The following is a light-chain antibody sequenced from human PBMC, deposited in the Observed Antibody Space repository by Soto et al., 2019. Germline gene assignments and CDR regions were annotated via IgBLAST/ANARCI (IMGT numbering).Light chain of an antibody. CDR3: QQYDTSPYT. Sequence: EIVLTQSPGTLSLSPGDRATLSCRASQSLSHNYLAWYQQKPGQAPRLLMYDASSRATGIPDRFSGRGSGTDFTLTISRLEPEDFAVYYCQQYDTSPYTFGQGSNLEIK. J-gene: IGKJ2*01. V-gene: IGKV3-20*01. CDR1: QSLSHNY. CDR2: DAS.